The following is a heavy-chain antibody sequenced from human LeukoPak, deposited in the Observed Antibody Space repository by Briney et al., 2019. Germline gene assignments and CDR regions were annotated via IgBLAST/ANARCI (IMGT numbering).Heavy chain of an antibody. V-gene: IGHV3-66*01. Sequence: HPGGSLRLSCAASGFTVSGKYMSWVRQAPGKGLEWVSVIYSGGSTYYADSVKGRFTISRDNSKNTLYLQMNSLRAEDTAVYYCARGGYCSGGSRYCGYYYGMDVWGQGTTVTVSS. D-gene: IGHD2-15*01. CDR2: IYSGGST. J-gene: IGHJ6*02. CDR3: ARGGYCSGGSRYCGYYYGMDV. CDR1: GFTVSGKY.